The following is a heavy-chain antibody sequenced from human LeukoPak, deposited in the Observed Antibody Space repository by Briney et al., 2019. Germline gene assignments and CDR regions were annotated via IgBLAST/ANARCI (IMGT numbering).Heavy chain of an antibody. CDR3: ASAYCGGDCTPYWYFDL. CDR2: IYYIGNT. J-gene: IGHJ2*01. CDR1: GGSISSGDYY. D-gene: IGHD2-21*02. Sequence: KASETLSLTSTVSGGSISSGDYYWSWIRQPPGKGLEWIGYIYYIGNTFYNPSLKSRVTISVDTSKNQFSLKLSSVTAADTAVYYCASAYCGGDCTPYWYFDLWGRGTLVTVSS. V-gene: IGHV4-30-4*01.